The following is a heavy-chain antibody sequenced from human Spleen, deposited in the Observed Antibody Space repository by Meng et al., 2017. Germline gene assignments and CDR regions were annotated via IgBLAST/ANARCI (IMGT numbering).Heavy chain of an antibody. CDR3: ARDAFGEDAFDI. CDR1: GGSISSSSYY. Sequence: SETLSLTCTVSGGSISSSSYYWGWIRQPPGKGLEWIGSIYYCGNSHYNPSLKSRVTISVDTSKNQFSLKLSSVTAADTAVYYCARDAFGEDAFDIWGQGTMVTVSS. CDR2: IYYCGNS. V-gene: IGHV4-39*07. D-gene: IGHD3-10*01. J-gene: IGHJ3*02.